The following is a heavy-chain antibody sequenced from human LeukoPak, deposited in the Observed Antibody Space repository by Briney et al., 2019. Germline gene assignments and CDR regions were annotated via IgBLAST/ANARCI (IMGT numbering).Heavy chain of an antibody. CDR2: IYSGGST. Sequence: GGSLRLSCAASGFTVSSNYMSWVHQAPGKGLEWVSVIYSGGSTYYADSVKGRFTISRDNSKNTLYLQMNSLRAEDTAVYYCARSGPLVVRGAQFDPWGQGTLVTVSS. D-gene: IGHD3-10*01. V-gene: IGHV3-66*01. CDR3: ARSGPLVVRGAQFDP. J-gene: IGHJ5*02. CDR1: GFTVSSNY.